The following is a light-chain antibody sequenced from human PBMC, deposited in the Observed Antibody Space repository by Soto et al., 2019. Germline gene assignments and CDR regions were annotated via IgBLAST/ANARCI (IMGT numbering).Light chain of an antibody. CDR2: GAS. J-gene: IGKJ2*01. CDR3: QQHNDWPPST. V-gene: IGKV3-15*01. Sequence: ETVLTQSPATLSVSPGERATLSCRASQSVRDNLAWYQQKPGQALRLLIYGASTRAPGIPDRFSGSGFGTEFTLTISSLQSEDFAVYYCQQHNDWPPSTFGQGTKLEIK. CDR1: QSVRDN.